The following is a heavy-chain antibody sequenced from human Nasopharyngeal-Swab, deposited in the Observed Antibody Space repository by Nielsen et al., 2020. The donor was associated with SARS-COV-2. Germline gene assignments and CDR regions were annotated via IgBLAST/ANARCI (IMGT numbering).Heavy chain of an antibody. CDR3: AKDRYGAGASDY. V-gene: IGHV3-7*01. Sequence: GESLKISCAASGFTFSSYWMSWVRQAPGKGLEWVANIKQDGSEKYYVDSVKGRFTISRDNAKNSLYLQMNSLRAEDTAVYYCAKDRYGAGASDYWGQGTLVTVSS. CDR1: GFTFSSYW. D-gene: IGHD4/OR15-4a*01. CDR2: IKQDGSEK. J-gene: IGHJ4*02.